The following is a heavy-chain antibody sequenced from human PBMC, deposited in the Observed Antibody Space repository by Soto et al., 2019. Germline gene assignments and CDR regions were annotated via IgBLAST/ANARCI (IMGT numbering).Heavy chain of an antibody. CDR2: IYYSGTT. Sequence: PSGTLSLTCAVSSGSIGTYFLNWIRQPPGKGLEWVWYIYYSGTTNYTHYLKSRVTIFLDTSKNQFSLRLSSVTAADTAVYYCARGRRGTYDALDIWGQGELVTVS. CDR3: ARGRRGTYDALDI. J-gene: IGHJ3*02. V-gene: IGHV4-59*01. D-gene: IGHD1-26*01. CDR1: SGSIGTYF.